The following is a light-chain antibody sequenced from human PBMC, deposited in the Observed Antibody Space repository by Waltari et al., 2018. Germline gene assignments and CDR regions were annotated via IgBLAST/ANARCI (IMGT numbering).Light chain of an antibody. V-gene: IGKV4-1*01. CDR3: QQYYSTFPIT. Sequence: DIVMTQSPDSLAVSLGERATINCQSSPSLLYNSNNKNYLAWYQKKLGHPPKLLIYWASTREYGVPDRFSGSGSGTDFTLTISSLQAEDVAVYYCQQYYSTFPITFGQGTRLEIK. CDR2: WAS. J-gene: IGKJ5*01. CDR1: PSLLYNSNNKNY.